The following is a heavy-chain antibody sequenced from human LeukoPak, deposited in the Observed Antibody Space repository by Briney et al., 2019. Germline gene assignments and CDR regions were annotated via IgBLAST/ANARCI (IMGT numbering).Heavy chain of an antibody. CDR1: DGSINSYY. CDR3: ARGRSNYYGMDV. CDR2: IYYNGNT. J-gene: IGHJ6*02. D-gene: IGHD1-26*01. Sequence: SETLSLTRSVSDGSINSYYWNWIRRPPGKGLEWIGYIYYNGNTNYSPSLKSRVTMSVDTSKNLFSLKVSSVTAADTAVYYCARGRSNYYGMDVWGQGTTVTVSS. V-gene: IGHV4-59*01.